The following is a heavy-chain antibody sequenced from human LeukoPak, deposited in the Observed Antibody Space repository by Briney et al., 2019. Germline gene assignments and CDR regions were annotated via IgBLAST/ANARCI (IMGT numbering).Heavy chain of an antibody. CDR3: AREVQYCSSTSCSSYYYGMDV. CDR1: GYTFTGYY. D-gene: IGHD2-2*01. J-gene: IGHJ6*02. Sequence: ASGTVSCTASGYTFTGYYMHWVRQAPGQGLEWMGWINPNSGGTNYAQKFQGWVTMTRDTSISTAYMELSRLRSDDTAVYYCAREVQYCSSTSCSSYYYGMDVWGQGTTVTVSS. V-gene: IGHV1-2*04. CDR2: INPNSGGT.